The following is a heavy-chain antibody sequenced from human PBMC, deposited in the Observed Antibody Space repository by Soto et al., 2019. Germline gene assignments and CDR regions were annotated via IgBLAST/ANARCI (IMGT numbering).Heavy chain of an antibody. CDR2: INHRGST. Sequence: KSSETLSLTCAVYGASFSDYYWSWIRQPPGKGLEWIGEINHRGSTNYNPSLKSRVIISVDTSRNQLSLELRSVTAADTAVYYCARRNYFYAMDVWGQGTTVTVSS. CDR1: GASFSDYY. CDR3: ARRNYFYAMDV. V-gene: IGHV4-34*01. J-gene: IGHJ6*02.